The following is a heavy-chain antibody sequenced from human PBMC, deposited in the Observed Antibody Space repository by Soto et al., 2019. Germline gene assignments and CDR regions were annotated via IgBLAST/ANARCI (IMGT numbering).Heavy chain of an antibody. V-gene: IGHV4-4*02. CDR1: GGSISSSNW. CDR3: ARDLDGYNGNNYFDY. CDR2: IDHSGST. J-gene: IGHJ4*02. D-gene: IGHD5-12*01. Sequence: QVQLQESGPGLVKPSGTLSLTCAVSGGSISSSNWWSWVRQPPGKGLEWIGEIDHSGSTNYNPSLKSRVNISVDKSKNQFSLKLSSVTAADTAVYYCARDLDGYNGNNYFDYWGQGTLVTVSS.